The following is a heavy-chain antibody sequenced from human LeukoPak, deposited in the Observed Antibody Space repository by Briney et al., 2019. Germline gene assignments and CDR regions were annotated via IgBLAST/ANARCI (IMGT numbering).Heavy chain of an antibody. V-gene: IGHV1-18*01. D-gene: IGHD1-1*01. Sequence: GASVKVSCKASGYTFTSYGISWVRQAPGQGLEWMGWISAYNGNTNYAQKLQGRVTMTTDTSTSTAYMELRSLRSDDTAVYYCARDHWGRTKTPPAYWGQGTLVTVSS. CDR2: ISAYNGNT. CDR3: ARDHWGRTKTPPAY. CDR1: GYTFTSYG. J-gene: IGHJ4*02.